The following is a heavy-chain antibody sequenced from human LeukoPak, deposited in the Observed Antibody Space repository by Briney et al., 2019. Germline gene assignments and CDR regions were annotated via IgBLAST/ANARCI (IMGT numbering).Heavy chain of an antibody. V-gene: IGHV3-11*01. Sequence: KPGGSLRLSCAASGFTFSDYYMSWIRQAPGKGLEWVSYISSSGSTIYYADSVKGRFTISRDNSKNTLYLQMNSLRAEDTAVYYCAKGSYCSGGSCYGEPPPGHDYWGQGTLVTVSS. D-gene: IGHD2-15*01. CDR2: ISSSGSTI. CDR3: AKGSYCSGGSCYGEPPPGHDY. J-gene: IGHJ4*02. CDR1: GFTFSDYY.